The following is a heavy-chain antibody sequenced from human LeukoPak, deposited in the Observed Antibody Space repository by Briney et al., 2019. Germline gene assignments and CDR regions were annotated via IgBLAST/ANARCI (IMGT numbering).Heavy chain of an antibody. J-gene: IGHJ4*02. D-gene: IGHD6-19*01. V-gene: IGHV1-2*02. Sequence: ASVKVSCKASGYTFTSYYMHWVRQAPGQGLEWMGWINPNGGGTNYAQKFQGRVTMTRDTSISTAYMELSRLRSDDTAVYYCARERYSSGWYGKYYFDYWGQGTLVTVSS. CDR1: GYTFTSYY. CDR3: ARERYSSGWYGKYYFDY. CDR2: INPNGGGT.